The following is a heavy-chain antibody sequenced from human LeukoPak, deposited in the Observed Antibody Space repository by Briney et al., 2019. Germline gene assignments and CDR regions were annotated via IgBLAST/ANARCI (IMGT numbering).Heavy chain of an antibody. CDR1: GFTFSSYS. Sequence: PGGSPRLSCAASGFTFSSYSMNWVRQAPGKGLEWVSSISSSSSYIYYADSVKGRFTISRDNAKNSLYLQMNSLRAEDTAVYYCAREVGRRFDYWGQGTLVTVSS. CDR2: ISSSSSYI. V-gene: IGHV3-21*01. CDR3: AREVGRRFDY. D-gene: IGHD1-26*01. J-gene: IGHJ4*02.